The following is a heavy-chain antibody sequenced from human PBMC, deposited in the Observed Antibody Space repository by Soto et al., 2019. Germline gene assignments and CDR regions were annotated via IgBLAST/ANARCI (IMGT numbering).Heavy chain of an antibody. J-gene: IGHJ3*02. CDR3: TTGIALWLPVFAFDI. Sequence: XGSLRLSCAASGFTFSNAWMSWVRQAPGKGLEWVGRIKSKTDGGTTDYAAPVKGRFTISRDDSKNTLYLQMNSLKTEDTAVYYCTTGIALWLPVFAFDIWGQGTMVTVSS. CDR1: GFTFSNAW. CDR2: IKSKTDGGTT. V-gene: IGHV3-15*01. D-gene: IGHD5-18*01.